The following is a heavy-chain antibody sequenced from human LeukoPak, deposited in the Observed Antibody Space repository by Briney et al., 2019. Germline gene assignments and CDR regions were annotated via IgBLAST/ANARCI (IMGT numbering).Heavy chain of an antibody. J-gene: IGHJ4*02. CDR1: GYAFTSYY. CDR2: INPSSGGT. V-gene: IGHV1-46*01. D-gene: IGHD5-18*01. CDR3: ARPGYSYGLDY. Sequence: ASVKVSCKASGYAFTSYYIHWVRQAPGQGLEWMGVINPSSGGTSYAQKFQGRVTMTRDTSTGTVYMALSSLRSEDTAVYYCARPGYSYGLDYWGQVTLVTVSS.